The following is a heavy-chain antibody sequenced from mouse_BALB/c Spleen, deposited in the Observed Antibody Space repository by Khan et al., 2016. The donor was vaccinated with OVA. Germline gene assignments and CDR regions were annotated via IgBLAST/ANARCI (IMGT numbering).Heavy chain of an antibody. CDR2: IYPGTGNT. D-gene: IGHD6-2*01. V-gene: IGHV1-76*01. Sequence: QVQLKQSGAELVRPGASVKLSCKTSGYIFTTYWIHWVKQRSGQGLEWIARIYPGTGNTYYSANLKGKATLTADNSSSNAYLQFSSLKSEDSAVYFCAREESWYYFDYWGQGTTLTVSS. CDR1: GYIFTTYW. J-gene: IGHJ2*01. CDR3: AREESWYYFDY.